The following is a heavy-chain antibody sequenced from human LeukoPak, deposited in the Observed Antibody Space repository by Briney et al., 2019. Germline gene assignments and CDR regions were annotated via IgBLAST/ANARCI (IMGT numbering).Heavy chain of an antibody. J-gene: IGHJ4*02. CDR3: AREIYDSSGYYYVRG. CDR1: GGSISSGGYY. D-gene: IGHD3-22*01. V-gene: IGHV4-31*03. CDR2: IYHSGTT. Sequence: SETLSLTCTVSGGSISSGGYYWSWIRQHPGKDLEWIGNIYHSGTTFYNPSLESRLTISVDTSKNLFSLKLSSVTAADTAVYYCAREIYDSSGYYYVRGWGQGTLVTVSS.